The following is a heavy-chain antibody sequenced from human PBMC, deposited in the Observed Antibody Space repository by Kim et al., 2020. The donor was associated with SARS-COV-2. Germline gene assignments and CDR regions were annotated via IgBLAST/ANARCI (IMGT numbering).Heavy chain of an antibody. V-gene: IGHV3-49*04. D-gene: IGHD3-10*01. CDR2: IRSKAYGGTT. CDR3: TRDPMVRDEPGGAFDI. J-gene: IGHJ3*02. Sequence: GGSLRLSCTASGFTFGDYAMSWVRQAPGKGLEWVGFIRSKAYGGTTEYAASVKGRFTISRDDSKSIAYLQMNSLKTEDTAVYYCTRDPMVRDEPGGAFDIWGQGTMVTVSS. CDR1: GFTFGDYA.